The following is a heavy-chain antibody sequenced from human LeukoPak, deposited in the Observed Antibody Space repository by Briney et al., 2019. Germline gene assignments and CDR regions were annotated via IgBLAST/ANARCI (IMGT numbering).Heavy chain of an antibody. J-gene: IGHJ6*02. V-gene: IGHV1-2*06. D-gene: IGHD1-1*01. CDR3: ARELGLETPYYYYGMDV. Sequence: EASVKVSCKASGYTFTGYYMHWVRPAPGQGLEWMGRINPNSGGTNYAQKFQGRVTMTRDTSISTAYMELSRLRSDDTAVYYCARELGLETPYYYYGMDVWGQGTTVTVSS. CDR1: GYTFTGYY. CDR2: INPNSGGT.